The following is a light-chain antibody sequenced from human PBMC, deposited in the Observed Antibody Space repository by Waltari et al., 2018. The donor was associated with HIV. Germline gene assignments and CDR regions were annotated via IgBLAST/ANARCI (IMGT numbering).Light chain of an antibody. V-gene: IGLV2-23*01. CDR2: EGS. J-gene: IGLJ3*02. CDR1: SSHVGSYNL. Sequence: QSALTQPASVSGSPGQSITISCTGTSSHVGSYNLVSWYKQHPGKAPKLMIYEGSKRPSGVSNRFSGSKSGNTASLTIYGLQAEDEADYYCCSYAGSSTWVFGGGTKLTVL. CDR3: CSYAGSSTWV.